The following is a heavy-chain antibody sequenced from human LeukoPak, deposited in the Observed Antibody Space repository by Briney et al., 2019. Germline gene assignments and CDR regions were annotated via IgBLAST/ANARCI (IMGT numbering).Heavy chain of an antibody. D-gene: IGHD3-3*01. CDR1: GGSFSGYY. Sequence: PSETLSLTCAVYGGSFSGYYWSWIRQPPGKGLEWIGEINHSGSTNYNPSLKSRVTISVDTSKNQFSLKRSSVTAADTAVYYCARGNRITIFGVVATTPNDYWGQGTLVTVSS. J-gene: IGHJ4*02. V-gene: IGHV4-34*01. CDR3: ARGNRITIFGVVATTPNDY. CDR2: INHSGST.